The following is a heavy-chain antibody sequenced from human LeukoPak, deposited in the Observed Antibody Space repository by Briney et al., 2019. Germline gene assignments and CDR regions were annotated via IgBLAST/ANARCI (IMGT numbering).Heavy chain of an antibody. D-gene: IGHD3-10*01. J-gene: IGHJ3*02. CDR2: ISWNSGSI. CDR1: GFTFDDYA. Sequence: GGSLRLSCAASGFTFDDYAMHWVRQAPGKGLEWVSGISWNSGSIGYADSVKGRFTISRDNAKNSLYLQMNSLRAEDTALYYCAKEEGLWFGAYKGMMFAFDIWGQGTMVTVSS. V-gene: IGHV3-9*01. CDR3: AKEEGLWFGAYKGMMFAFDI.